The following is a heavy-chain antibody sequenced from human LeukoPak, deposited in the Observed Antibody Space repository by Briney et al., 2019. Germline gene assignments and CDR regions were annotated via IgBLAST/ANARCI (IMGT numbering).Heavy chain of an antibody. CDR2: TRNKPNGYTT. V-gene: IGHV3-72*01. Sequence: GGSLRLSCAASGFSITDHYMDWVRQAPGKGLEWVGRTRNKPNGYTTDYGTSVKGRFTVSRDDSENSLYLQMNSLKTEDTAVYYCTRVRHCDYFDYWGQGTLVTVSS. CDR1: GFSITDHY. J-gene: IGHJ4*02. CDR3: TRVRHCDYFDY.